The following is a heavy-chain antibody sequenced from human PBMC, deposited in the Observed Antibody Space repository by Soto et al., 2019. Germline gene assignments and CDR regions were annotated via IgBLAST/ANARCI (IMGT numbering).Heavy chain of an antibody. CDR1: GFSFRRYA. CDR2: ISAGGDGT. CDR3: ADGGRYPYY. J-gene: IGHJ4*02. Sequence: EVQLLEYGGDLVQPGGSLRLSCAASGFSFRRYAMGWVRQAPGKGLHWVSSISAGGDGTYYADSVKGRFTISRDNAKNTVYLQMTSLRADDTAVYYCADGGRYPYYWGPGTLVTVSS. V-gene: IGHV3-23*01. D-gene: IGHD1-26*01.